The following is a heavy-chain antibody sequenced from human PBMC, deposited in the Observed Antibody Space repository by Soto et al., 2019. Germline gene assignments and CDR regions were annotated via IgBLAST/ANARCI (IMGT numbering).Heavy chain of an antibody. J-gene: IGHJ6*03. Sequence: SSETLSLTCAVYGGSFSGYYWSWIRQPPGKGLEWIGEINHSGSTNYNPSLKSRVTISVDTSKNQFSLKLSSVTAADTAVYYCARKGGCSGGSCYYYYYYMDVWGKGTTVTVSS. CDR3: ARKGGCSGGSCYYYYYYMDV. V-gene: IGHV4-34*01. CDR2: INHSGST. CDR1: GGSFSGYY. D-gene: IGHD2-15*01.